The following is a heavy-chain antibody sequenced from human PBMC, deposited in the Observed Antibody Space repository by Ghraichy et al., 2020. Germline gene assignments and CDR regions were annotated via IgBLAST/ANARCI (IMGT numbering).Heavy chain of an antibody. CDR1: GYTFTSYY. Sequence: ASVKVSCKASGYTFTSYYMHWVRQAPGQGLEWMGIINPSGGSTSYAQKFQGRVTMTRDTSTSTVYMELSSLRSEDTAVYYCARSTKPLWFGELPTPFDLWGRGTLVTVSS. V-gene: IGHV1-46*01. J-gene: IGHJ2*01. D-gene: IGHD3-10*01. CDR3: ARSTKPLWFGELPTPFDL. CDR2: INPSGGST.